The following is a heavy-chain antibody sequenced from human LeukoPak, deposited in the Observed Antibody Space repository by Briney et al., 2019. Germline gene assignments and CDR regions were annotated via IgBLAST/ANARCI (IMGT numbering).Heavy chain of an antibody. D-gene: IGHD5-18*01. CDR1: GYNFNIYW. CDR2: IYPGDSDT. J-gene: IGHJ5*02. V-gene: IGHV5-51*01. CDR3: ARLGGSYGYDP. Sequence: GESLKISCTGSGYNFNIYWIGWVRQMPGKGLEWMGIIYPGDSDTRYSPSFQGQVTISADKSISTAYLQWSSLKASDTAMYYCARLGGSYGYDPWGQGTLVTVSS.